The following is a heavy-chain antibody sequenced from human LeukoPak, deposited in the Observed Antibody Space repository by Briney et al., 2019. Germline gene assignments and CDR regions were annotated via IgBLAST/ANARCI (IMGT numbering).Heavy chain of an antibody. CDR3: GSGPVGTTVP. CDR1: GFSFCSYA. Sequence: GGSLRLSCAASGFSFCSYAMGWTRQAPGQGLEWVSAISGSGSHASYAESVKGRFTISRDNSKNTLYLQMHSLIAADTAVYYCGSGPVGTTVPWGQGTLVTVSS. J-gene: IGHJ5*02. V-gene: IGHV3-23*01. D-gene: IGHD1-1*01. CDR2: ISGSGSHA.